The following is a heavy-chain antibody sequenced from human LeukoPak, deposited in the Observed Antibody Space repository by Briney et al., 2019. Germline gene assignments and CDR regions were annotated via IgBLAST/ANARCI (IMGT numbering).Heavy chain of an antibody. Sequence: GGSLRLSCAAAGFAFSSYSMKWVRQAPGKGLEWVSSISSSSSYIYYADSVKGRFTISKDNAKNSLYLQMNSLRAEDTALYYCARGPPRSMDVWGQGTTVTVSS. V-gene: IGHV3-21*01. CDR1: GFAFSSYS. CDR2: ISSSSSYI. J-gene: IGHJ6*02. CDR3: ARGPPRSMDV.